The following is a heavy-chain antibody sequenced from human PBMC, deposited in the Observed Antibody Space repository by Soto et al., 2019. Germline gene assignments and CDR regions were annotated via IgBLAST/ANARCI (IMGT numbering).Heavy chain of an antibody. CDR3: VRDGTKTLRDWFDP. V-gene: IGHV4-4*07. CDR1: GASISGFY. J-gene: IGHJ5*02. CDR2: IYATGTT. D-gene: IGHD1-1*01. Sequence: SETLSLTCTVSGASISGFYWSWIRKSAGKGLEWIGRIYATGTTDYNPSLKSRVMMSVDTSKKQFTLKLRSVTAADTAVYYCVRDGTKTLRDWFDPWGQGISVTVS.